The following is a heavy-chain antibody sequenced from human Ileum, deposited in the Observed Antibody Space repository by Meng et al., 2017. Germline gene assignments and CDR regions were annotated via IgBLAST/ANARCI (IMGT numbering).Heavy chain of an antibody. V-gene: IGHV3-30*09. J-gene: IGHJ5*02. D-gene: IGHD3-16*02. CDR1: GFPFSTNS. CDR3: AREPSYRSWLDP. Sequence: QLVGAVEGWVHPGWSVRLSWSASGFPFSTNSMHWVRQAPGKGLEWVAVVSSAGRVKFYAESVKGRFAISRDNSKNTLFLQMDSLRVEDTAVYYCAREPSYRSWLDPWGQGTLVTVSS. CDR2: VSSAGRVK.